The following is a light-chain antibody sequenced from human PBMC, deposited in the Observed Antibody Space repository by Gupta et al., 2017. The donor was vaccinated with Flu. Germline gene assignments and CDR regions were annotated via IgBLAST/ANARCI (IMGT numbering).Light chain of an antibody. CDR1: QSIGTY. Sequence: DIQMTQSPSTLSASVGDRVTMTCRASQSIGTYLNWYRQKPGEAPNLLIYAARTLESGVPLRFSGSGSGTDFTLTITSLQPEDRATYFCQHTYSMPPTFGRGTKLEI. CDR2: AAR. J-gene: IGKJ2*01. V-gene: IGKV1-39*01. CDR3: QHTYSMPPT.